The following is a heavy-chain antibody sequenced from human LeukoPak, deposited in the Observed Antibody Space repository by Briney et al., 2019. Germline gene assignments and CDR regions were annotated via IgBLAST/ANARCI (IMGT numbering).Heavy chain of an antibody. CDR1: GYSFATKY. V-gene: IGHV1-2*02. CDR3: EVYGDPADY. CDR2: INPASGVT. Sequence: ASVKVSCKASGYSFATKYMHWVRQAHGQGLEWMGWINPASGVTHYAQKFQGRVTMTRDTSISTAYMELSSLRSDDTAVYYCEVYGDPADYWGQGTLVTVSS. D-gene: IGHD4-17*01. J-gene: IGHJ4*02.